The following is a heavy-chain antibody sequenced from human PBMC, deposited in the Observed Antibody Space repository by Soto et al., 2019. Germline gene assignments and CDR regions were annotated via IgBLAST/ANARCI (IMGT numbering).Heavy chain of an antibody. CDR2: IYYSGST. CDR3: ARDDEGSGIE. CDR1: GGSISSGGYY. V-gene: IGHV4-31*03. Sequence: SETLSLTCTVSGGSISSGGYYWSWIRQHPGKGLEWIGYIYYSGSTYYNPSLKSRVTISVDTSKNQFSLKLSSVTAADTAVYYCARDDEGSGIEWGQGTLVTVSS. D-gene: IGHD3-10*01. J-gene: IGHJ4*02.